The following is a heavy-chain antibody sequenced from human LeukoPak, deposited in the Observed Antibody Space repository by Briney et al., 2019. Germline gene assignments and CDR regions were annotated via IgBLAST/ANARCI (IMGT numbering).Heavy chain of an antibody. CDR2: IYSGGST. CDR3: ARDLGFCSGGSCYYYYGMDV. D-gene: IGHD2-15*01. Sequence: GGSLRLSCAASGFTVSSNYMSWVRQAPGKGLEWVSVIYSGGSTYYADSVKGRFTISRHNSKNTLYLQMNSLRAEDTAVHYCARDLGFCSGGSCYYYYGMDVWGQGTTVTVSS. V-gene: IGHV3-53*04. J-gene: IGHJ6*02. CDR1: GFTVSSNY.